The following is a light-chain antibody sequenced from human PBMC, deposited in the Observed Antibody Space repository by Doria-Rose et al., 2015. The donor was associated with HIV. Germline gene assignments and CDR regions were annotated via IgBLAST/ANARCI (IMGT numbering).Light chain of an antibody. J-gene: IGKJ1*01. Sequence: TQSPGTLSSPPGERATLSRRASQSFSSTYLAWYQQKHGQAPSLIIYDGSTRATGIPDRFSASESGTDFTLTINRLEPEDFALYYCHQYGTSWTFGQGTKVEI. V-gene: IGKV3-20*01. CDR2: DGS. CDR3: HQYGTSWT. CDR1: QSFSSTY.